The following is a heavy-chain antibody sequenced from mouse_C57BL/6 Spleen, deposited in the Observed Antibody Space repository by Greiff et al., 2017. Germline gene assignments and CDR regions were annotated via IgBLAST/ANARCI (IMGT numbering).Heavy chain of an antibody. CDR3: ARYEDDSYAMDY. V-gene: IGHV1-4*01. J-gene: IGHJ4*01. CDR2: INPSSGYT. Sequence: VQLLPSGAELARPGASVKMSCKASGYTFTSYTMNWVKQRPGQGLEWIGYINPSSGYTKYNQKFKDKATVTADKSSSTAYMPLSSLTSDDSAVYYCARYEDDSYAMDYGGQGTSVTVSS. CDR1: GYTFTSYT. D-gene: IGHD2-4*01.